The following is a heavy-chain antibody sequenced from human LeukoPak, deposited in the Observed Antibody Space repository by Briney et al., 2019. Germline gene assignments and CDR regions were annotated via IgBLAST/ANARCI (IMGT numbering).Heavy chain of an antibody. CDR2: IDPSDSYA. Sequence: GESLKISCKGSGLRFNNHWISLRAQMPGKGLEWMGRIDPSDSYASYSPSFQGHVTISADRPISPVYLEWSSLEASDTAIDYCSRQVDRRTTCCSHPEFDFWGQGALVTVSS. CDR1: GLRFNNHW. V-gene: IGHV5-10-1*01. CDR3: SRQVDRRTTCCSHPEFDF. J-gene: IGHJ4*02. D-gene: IGHD2-2*01.